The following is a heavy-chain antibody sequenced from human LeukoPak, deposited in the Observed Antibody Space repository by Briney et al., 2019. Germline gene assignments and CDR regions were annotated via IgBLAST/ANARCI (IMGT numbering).Heavy chain of an antibody. CDR2: IYYSGST. Sequence: PSETLSLTCTVSGGSISSYYWGWIRQPPGKGLEWIGSIYYSGSTYYNPSLKSRVTISVDTSKSQFSLKLSSVTAADTAVHYCARVGDTAMVMGDAFDIWGQGTMVTVSS. J-gene: IGHJ3*02. V-gene: IGHV4-39*01. CDR3: ARVGDTAMVMGDAFDI. D-gene: IGHD5-18*01. CDR1: GGSISSYY.